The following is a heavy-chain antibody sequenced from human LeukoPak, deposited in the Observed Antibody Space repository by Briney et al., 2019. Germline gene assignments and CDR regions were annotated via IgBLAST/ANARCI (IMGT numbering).Heavy chain of an antibody. V-gene: IGHV3-48*03. CDR1: GFTFSSYE. CDR3: ARDAYGVVSAATPFDY. J-gene: IGHJ4*02. D-gene: IGHD3-3*01. Sequence: GGSLRLSCAASGFTFSSYEMNWVRQAPGKGLEWVSYISSSGTTIYYADSVKGRFTISRDNAKSSLYLQMNSLRAEDTAVYYCARDAYGVVSAATPFDYWGQGTLVTVSS. CDR2: ISSSGTTI.